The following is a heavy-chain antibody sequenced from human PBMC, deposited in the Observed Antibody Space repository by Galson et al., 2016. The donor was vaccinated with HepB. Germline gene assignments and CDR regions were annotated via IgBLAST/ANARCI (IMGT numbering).Heavy chain of an antibody. CDR2: ISYDGSKK. CDR1: GFTFSSYG. J-gene: IGHJ6*02. Sequence: SLRLSCAASGFTFSSYGMYLVRQAPGKGLEWVAVISYDGSKKYYADSVKGRFTISRDNSKNTLYLQMSSLRAGDAAVYYCAKDEFLEGDYYYYGMDVWGQGTTVTVSS. V-gene: IGHV3-30*18. D-gene: IGHD3-3*01. CDR3: AKDEFLEGDYYYYGMDV.